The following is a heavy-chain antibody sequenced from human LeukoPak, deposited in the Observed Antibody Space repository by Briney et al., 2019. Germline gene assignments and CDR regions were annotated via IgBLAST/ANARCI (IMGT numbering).Heavy chain of an antibody. CDR1: GFIFHTYD. D-gene: IGHD3-9*01. CDR3: ARAYDILTGGDFDY. V-gene: IGHV3-23*01. CDR2: ISGGATRT. Sequence: GGSLRLSCAASGFIFHTYDMSWVRQAPGKGPVWVSGISGGATRTYYTDSVTGRFTISRDNAKNSLYLQMNSLRAEDTAVYYCARAYDILTGGDFDYWGQGTLVTVSS. J-gene: IGHJ4*02.